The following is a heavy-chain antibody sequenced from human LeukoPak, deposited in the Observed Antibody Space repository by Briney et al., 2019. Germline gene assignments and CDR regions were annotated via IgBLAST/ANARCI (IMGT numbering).Heavy chain of an antibody. CDR1: GYSFTNYY. Sequence: ASVKVSCKASGYSFTNYYMHWVRQAPGQGLEWMGIINPSGGGTTYAQNFQGRVTMTTDTSTSTVYMELSSLRSEDTAMYYCGRDTPFYYDSSDYYYPHPWGQGTLVTVSS. J-gene: IGHJ5*02. D-gene: IGHD3-22*01. CDR3: GRDTPFYYDSSDYYYPHP. CDR2: INPSGGGT. V-gene: IGHV1-46*01.